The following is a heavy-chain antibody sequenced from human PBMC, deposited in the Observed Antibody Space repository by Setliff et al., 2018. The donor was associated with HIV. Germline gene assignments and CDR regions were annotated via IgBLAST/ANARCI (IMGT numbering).Heavy chain of an antibody. J-gene: IGHJ6*02. CDR1: GFTFGDYA. Sequence: GGSLRLSCTASGFTFGDYAMSWVRQAPGKGLEWVSAISGSIGWADYADSVKGRFTISRDNAKNSLYLQMNSLRAEDTAVYYCARLGDYGEDYYYGMDVWGQGTTVTVSS. D-gene: IGHD4-17*01. CDR2: ISGSIGWA. CDR3: ARLGDYGEDYYYGMDV. V-gene: IGHV3-21*01.